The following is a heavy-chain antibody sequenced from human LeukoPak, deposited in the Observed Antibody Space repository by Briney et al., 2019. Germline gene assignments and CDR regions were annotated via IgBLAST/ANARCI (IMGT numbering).Heavy chain of an antibody. D-gene: IGHD3-10*01. CDR2: MNPNSGNT. Sequence: GASVKVSCKASGYTFTSYDINWVRQATGQGLEWMGWMNPNSGNTGYAQKFQGRVTMTRNTSISTAYMELSSLRSEDTAVYYCARTAMVRGVIIIRYYYYMDVWGKGTTVTISS. J-gene: IGHJ6*03. CDR3: ARTAMVRGVIIIRYYYYMDV. V-gene: IGHV1-8*01. CDR1: GYTFTSYD.